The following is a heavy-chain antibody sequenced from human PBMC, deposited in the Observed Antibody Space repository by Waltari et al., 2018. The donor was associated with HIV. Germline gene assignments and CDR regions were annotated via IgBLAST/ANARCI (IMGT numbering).Heavy chain of an antibody. J-gene: IGHJ5*02. D-gene: IGHD3-10*02. CDR1: GFKFEDYA. CDR2: ISWDSVKV. V-gene: IGHV3-9*01. Sequence: EVQLVESGGGLVQPGRSLRLSCATSGFKFEDYAMHGVRQRPGKVLGGVVSISWDSVKVTYADSVKGRFTISRDNAKESLYLRMDSLRPEDTAFYYCTGGPMYKWFDPWGHGTLVTVSS. CDR3: TGGPMYKWFDP.